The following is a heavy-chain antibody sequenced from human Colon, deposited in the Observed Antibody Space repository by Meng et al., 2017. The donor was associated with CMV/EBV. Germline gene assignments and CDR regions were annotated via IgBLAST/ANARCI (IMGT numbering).Heavy chain of an antibody. J-gene: IGHJ6*02. D-gene: IGHD1-26*01. CDR3: ARVSYSKSSYYYYGMDV. Sequence: GSLRLSCSVSGYFISHDYYWGWIRQPSEKGLEWIGSIHHTERTYYNPPLKSRATISVDTSKNQFYLKLSSVTAADTAVYYCARVSYSKSSYYYYGMDVWGQGTTVTVSS. CDR2: IHHTERT. CDR1: GYFISHDYY. V-gene: IGHV4-38-2*02.